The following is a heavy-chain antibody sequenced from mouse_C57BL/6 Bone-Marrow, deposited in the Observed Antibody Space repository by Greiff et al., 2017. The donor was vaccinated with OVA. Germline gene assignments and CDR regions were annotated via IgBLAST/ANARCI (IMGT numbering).Heavy chain of an antibody. D-gene: IGHD2-2*01. CDR3: ASIYYGYDEEGYFDY. CDR2: INPNNVGT. J-gene: IGHJ2*01. CDR1: GYTFTDYN. Sequence: EVQVVESGPELVKPGASVKMSCKASGYTFTDYNMHWVKQSHGKSLEWIGYINPNNVGTTYNQKFKGKATLTVNKSSSTAYMELRSLTSEDSAVYYCASIYYGYDEEGYFDYWGQGTTLTVSS. V-gene: IGHV1-22*01.